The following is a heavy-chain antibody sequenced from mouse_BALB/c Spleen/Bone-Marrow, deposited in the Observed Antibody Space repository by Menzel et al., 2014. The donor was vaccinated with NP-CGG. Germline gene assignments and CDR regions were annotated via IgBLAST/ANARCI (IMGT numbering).Heavy chain of an antibody. CDR2: IDPANGNT. CDR1: GFNIXDTY. V-gene: IGHV14-3*02. J-gene: IGHJ4*01. D-gene: IGHD4-1*01. Sequence: EVKLMESGAELVKPGASVKLSCTASGFNIXDTYMHWVKQRPEQGLEWIGRIDPANGNTKYDLKFQGKATITADTSPNTAYLQLSSLTSEDTAVYYCARWEYYAMDYWGQGTSVTVSS. CDR3: ARWEYYAMDY.